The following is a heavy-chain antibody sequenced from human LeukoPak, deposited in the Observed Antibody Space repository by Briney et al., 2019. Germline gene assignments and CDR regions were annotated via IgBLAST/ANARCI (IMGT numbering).Heavy chain of an antibody. V-gene: IGHV4-39*07. CDR3: ARVSGLGFGGTYYMDV. CDR2: IDYSGRT. CDR1: GDSISSNNYY. J-gene: IGHJ6*03. D-gene: IGHD3-10*01. Sequence: PSETLSLTCSVSGDSISSNNYYWGWIRQPPGKGLEWIGSIDYSGRTFYNPSLKSRVTISVDTSKNQFSLKLSSVTAADTAVYYCARVSGLGFGGTYYMDVWGKGTTVTISS.